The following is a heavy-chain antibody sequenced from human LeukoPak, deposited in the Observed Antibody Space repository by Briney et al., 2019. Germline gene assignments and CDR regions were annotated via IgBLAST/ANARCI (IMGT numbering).Heavy chain of an antibody. CDR3: ARGYYPPRWYFDL. CDR1: GGSFSSYS. CDR2: IIEKGNA. Sequence: SDTLSPTCALYGGSFSSYSWSWTWIHQTPEKGLEWIGEIIEKGNANYNPSLKSRVTIDLDTSKNQFSLKLTSMTAADTAMYYCARGYYPPRWYFDLWGRGTLVTVSS. J-gene: IGHJ2*01. V-gene: IGHV4-34*01. D-gene: IGHD3-10*01.